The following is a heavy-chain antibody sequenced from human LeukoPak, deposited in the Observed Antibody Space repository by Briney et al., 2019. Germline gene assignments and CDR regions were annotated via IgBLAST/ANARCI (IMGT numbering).Heavy chain of an antibody. V-gene: IGHV1-69*13. CDR3: ARDRGGQQQLRNLHYYGMDV. D-gene: IGHD6-13*01. CDR2: IIPIFGTA. Sequence: PVKVSCKASGGTFSSYAISWVRQAPGQGLEWMGGIIPIFGTANYAQKFQGRVTITADESTSTAYMELSSLRSEDTAVYYCARDRGGQQQLRNLHYYGMDVWGQGTTVTVSS. J-gene: IGHJ6*02. CDR1: GGTFSSYA.